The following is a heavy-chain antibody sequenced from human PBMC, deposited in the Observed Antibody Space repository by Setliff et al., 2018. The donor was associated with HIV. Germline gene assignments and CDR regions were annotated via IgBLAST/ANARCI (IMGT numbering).Heavy chain of an antibody. CDR1: GYTFTGYY. D-gene: IGHD4-17*01. J-gene: IGHJ6*02. Sequence: GASVKVSCKASGYTFTGYYMHWVRQAPGQGLEWMGWINPNSGGTNYAQKFQGWVTMTRDTSISTAYMELSRLRSDDTAVYYCARGGLGGDYGVGVFYYYYYGMDVWGQGTTVTV. CDR2: INPNSGGT. V-gene: IGHV1-2*04. CDR3: ARGGLGGDYGVGVFYYYYYGMDV.